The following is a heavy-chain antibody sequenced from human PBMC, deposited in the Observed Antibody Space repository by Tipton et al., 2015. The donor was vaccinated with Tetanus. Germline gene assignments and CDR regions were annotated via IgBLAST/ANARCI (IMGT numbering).Heavy chain of an antibody. CDR1: GGSITSYY. D-gene: IGHD5-12*01. CDR3: ARGVDRTKAGID. CDR2: IHPSGIT. Sequence: TLSLTCNVSGGSITSYYWSWIRQPPGRGLEWIGEIHPSGITTCNPSLESRVTLSQDTSKSQFSLKLNSVTAADTAVYYCARGVDRTKAGIDWGQGTLVTVSS. V-gene: IGHV4-34*01. J-gene: IGHJ4*02.